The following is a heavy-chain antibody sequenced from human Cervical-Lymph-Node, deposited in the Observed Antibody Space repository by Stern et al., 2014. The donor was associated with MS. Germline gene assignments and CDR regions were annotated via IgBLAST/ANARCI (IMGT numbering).Heavy chain of an antibody. J-gene: IGHJ6*02. Sequence: QVQLVQSGAEVKKPGASVKVSCKASGYTFTGYSMHWVRQAPGQGLAWMGWTKPNSGGTNYAQKFQGWVTMARDTSISTAYMELSRLRSDDTAVYYCARAGRRSSSGWFDYYYGMDVWGQGTTVTVSS. D-gene: IGHD6-19*01. CDR1: GYTFTGYS. V-gene: IGHV1-2*04. CDR2: TKPNSGGT. CDR3: ARAGRRSSSGWFDYYYGMDV.